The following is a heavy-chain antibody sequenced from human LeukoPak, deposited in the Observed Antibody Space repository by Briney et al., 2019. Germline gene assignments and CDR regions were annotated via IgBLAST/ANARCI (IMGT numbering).Heavy chain of an antibody. J-gene: IGHJ4*02. Sequence: PSETLSLTCAVYGGSFSGYYWSWIRQPPGKGLEWIGEINHSGSTNYNPSLKSRGTISVDTSKNQFSLKLSSVTAADTAVYYCAGQYCSNTSCYVDYWGQGTLVTVSS. D-gene: IGHD2-2*01. CDR2: INHSGST. CDR1: GGSFSGYY. V-gene: IGHV4-34*01. CDR3: AGQYCSNTSCYVDY.